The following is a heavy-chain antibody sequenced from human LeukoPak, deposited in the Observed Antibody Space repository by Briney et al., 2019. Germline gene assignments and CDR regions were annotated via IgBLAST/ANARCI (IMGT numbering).Heavy chain of an antibody. CDR1: GGSISSSSYY. J-gene: IGHJ3*02. CDR3: ARQASSSWLIRAFDI. V-gene: IGHV4-39*07. D-gene: IGHD6-13*01. CDR2: IYYSGST. Sequence: SETLSLTCTVSGGSISSSSYYWGWIRQPPGKGLEWIGSIYYSGSTYYNPSLKSRVTISVDTSKNQFSLKLSSVTAADTAVYYCARQASSSWLIRAFDIWGQGTMVTVSS.